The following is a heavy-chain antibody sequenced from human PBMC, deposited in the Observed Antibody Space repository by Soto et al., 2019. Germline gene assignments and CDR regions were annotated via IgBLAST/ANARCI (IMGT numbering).Heavy chain of an antibody. Sequence: PGGSLSLSCAASDLSLITARINWVRQAPGKGLEWVGRIKSTTHCGTTDFAAPVKGRFAISTDDSKNMVCLEVSSLRREDRGIYYCNTFLYSAMLVVRFDYWWHAILVSVS. V-gene: IGHV3-15*07. CDR2: IKSTTHCGTT. J-gene: IGHJ4*01. CDR1: DLSLITAR. D-gene: IGHD2-8*02. CDR3: NTFLYSAMLVVRFDY.